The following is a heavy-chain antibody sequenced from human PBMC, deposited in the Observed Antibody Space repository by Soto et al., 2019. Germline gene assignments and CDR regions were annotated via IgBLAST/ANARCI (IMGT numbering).Heavy chain of an antibody. Sequence: GGSLRLSCAASGFTFSSYAMTWVRQAPGKGLEWVSTIASNGDGTYYADSVKGRFTISRDNSKNTLYLQMNSLRAEDTAVYYCAKDVYIWGQGTLVTVSS. D-gene: IGHD3-10*01. CDR1: GFTFSSYA. CDR3: AKDVYI. J-gene: IGHJ4*02. V-gene: IGHV3-23*01. CDR2: IASNGDGT.